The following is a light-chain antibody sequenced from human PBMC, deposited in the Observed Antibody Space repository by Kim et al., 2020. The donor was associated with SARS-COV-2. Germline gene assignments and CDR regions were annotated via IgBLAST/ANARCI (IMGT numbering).Light chain of an antibody. CDR2: GAS. Sequence: SPGERATLSCGASQSVTSNYLAWYQQKPGQAPRLLIYGASSRATGIPDRFSGSGSGTDFTLTIIRLEPEDFAVYYCQQYGSLPWTFAQGTKVEIK. J-gene: IGKJ1*01. V-gene: IGKV3-20*01. CDR1: QSVTSNY. CDR3: QQYGSLPWT.